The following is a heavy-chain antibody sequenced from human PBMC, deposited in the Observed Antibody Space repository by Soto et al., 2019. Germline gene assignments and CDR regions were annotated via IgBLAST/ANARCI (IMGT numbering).Heavy chain of an antibody. V-gene: IGHV3-11*01. D-gene: IGHD4-4*01. Sequence: GGSLRLSCAACGFTFSDYYMSSIRQAPGKGLEWVSYISSSGSTIYYADSVKGRFTISRDNAKNSLYLQMNSLRAEDTAVYYCARDHGPHNDYSNYFDYWGQGNLVTVSS. J-gene: IGHJ4*02. CDR1: GFTFSDYY. CDR2: ISSSGSTI. CDR3: ARDHGPHNDYSNYFDY.